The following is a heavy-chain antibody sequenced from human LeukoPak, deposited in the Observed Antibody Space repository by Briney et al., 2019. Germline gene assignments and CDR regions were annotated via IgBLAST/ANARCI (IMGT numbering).Heavy chain of an antibody. D-gene: IGHD2-2*03. Sequence: SGGSLRLSCAASGFTFDDYAMHWVRQAPGKGLEWVSGISWNSGSIGYADSVKGRFTISRDNAKNSLYLQMNSLRAEDTALYYCAKAEGLDMSYNWFAPWGQGTLVTVSS. CDR2: ISWNSGSI. CDR1: GFTFDDYA. V-gene: IGHV3-9*01. CDR3: AKAEGLDMSYNWFAP. J-gene: IGHJ5*02.